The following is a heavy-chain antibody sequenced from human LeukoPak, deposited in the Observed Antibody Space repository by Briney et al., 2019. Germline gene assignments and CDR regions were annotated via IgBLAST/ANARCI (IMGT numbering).Heavy chain of an antibody. CDR2: IYYSGST. D-gene: IGHD2-2*01. J-gene: IGHJ3*02. V-gene: IGHV4-59*01. CDR1: GGSISSYY. Sequence: SETLSLTCTVSGGSISSYYWRWIRQPPGKGLEWIGYIYYSGSTNYNPSLKSRVTISVDTSKTQFSLKLSSVTAADTAVYYGARIYCSSTSCYDHWDAFDIWGQGTMVTVSS. CDR3: ARIYCSSTSCYDHWDAFDI.